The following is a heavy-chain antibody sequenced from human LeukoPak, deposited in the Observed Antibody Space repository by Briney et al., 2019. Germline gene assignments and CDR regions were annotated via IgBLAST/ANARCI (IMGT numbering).Heavy chain of an antibody. CDR3: AELGITMIGGV. Sequence: GGTLRLSCAASGFTFSSYSMNWVRQAPGEGLEWVSYISSSSSTIYYAHSVKGRFTISRDNAKNSLYRQMNSLRAEDTAVYYCAELGITMIGGVWGKGTTVTISS. J-gene: IGHJ6*01. V-gene: IGHV3-48*04. CDR1: GFTFSSYS. CDR2: ISSSSSTI. D-gene: IGHD3-10*02.